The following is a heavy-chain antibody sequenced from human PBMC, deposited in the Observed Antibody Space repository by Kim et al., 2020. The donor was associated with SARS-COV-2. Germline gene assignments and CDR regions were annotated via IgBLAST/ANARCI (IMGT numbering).Heavy chain of an antibody. V-gene: IGHV1-3*01. CDR2: INAGNGNT. CDR1: GYTFTSYA. J-gene: IGHJ6*02. D-gene: IGHD3-3*01. CDR3: ARDRIGGDFWSGYYTVGSNDGMDV. Sequence: ASVKVSCKASGYTFTSYAMHWVRQAPGQRLEWMGWINAGNGNTKYSQKFQGRVTITRDTSASTAYMELSSLRSEDTAVYYCARDRIGGDFWSGYYTVGSNDGMDVWGQGTTVTVSS.